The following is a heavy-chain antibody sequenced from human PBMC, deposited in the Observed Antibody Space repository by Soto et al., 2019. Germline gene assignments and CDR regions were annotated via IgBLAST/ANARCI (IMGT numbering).Heavy chain of an antibody. CDR2: INPNSGGT. J-gene: IGHJ6*02. CDR1: GYTFTGYY. CDR3: AIADYGDFPGNGMDV. Sequence: ASVKVSCKASGYTFTGYYMHWVRQAPGQGLEWMGWINPNSGGTNYAQKFQGWVTMTRDTSISTAYMELSRLRSDDTAVYYCAIADYGDFPGNGMDVWGQGTTVTVSS. D-gene: IGHD4-17*01. V-gene: IGHV1-2*04.